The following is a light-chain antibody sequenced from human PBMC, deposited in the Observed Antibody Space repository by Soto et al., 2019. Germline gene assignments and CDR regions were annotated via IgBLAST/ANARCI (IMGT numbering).Light chain of an antibody. CDR2: DAS. J-gene: IGKJ3*01. CDR3: QQYNSYWM. V-gene: IGKV1-5*01. Sequence: DIQMTQSTSSVSASVGDRFTITCRASQNIDDYLAWYQQKPGKAPKLLIYDASNLQSGVPSRFSGSGSGTEFTLIISSLQPDDFATYYCQQYNSYWMFGLGTKVDVK. CDR1: QNIDDY.